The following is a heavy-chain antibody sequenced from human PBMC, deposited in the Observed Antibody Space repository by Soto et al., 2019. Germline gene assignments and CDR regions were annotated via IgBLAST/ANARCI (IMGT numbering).Heavy chain of an antibody. CDR1: GGTFSSYT. Sequence: QVQLVPSGAEVKKPGSSVKVSCKASGGTFSSYTISWVRQAPGQGLEWMGRIIPILGIANYAQKFQGRVTITADKSTSTAYMELSSLRSEDTAVYYCARGGCSSTSCYGKGFDYWGQGTLVTVSS. CDR3: ARGGCSSTSCYGKGFDY. D-gene: IGHD2-2*01. V-gene: IGHV1-69*02. CDR2: IIPILGIA. J-gene: IGHJ4*02.